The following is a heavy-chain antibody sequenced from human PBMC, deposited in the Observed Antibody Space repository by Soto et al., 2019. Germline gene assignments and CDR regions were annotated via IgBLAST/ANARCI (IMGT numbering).Heavy chain of an antibody. CDR2: ISSSGVST. D-gene: IGHD2-8*02. Sequence: EVQLLESGGGLVQHGGSLRLSCAASGFTFNSYAMSWVRQAPGKGLEWVSGISSSGVSTFYADSVKGRFTISRDNSKNTLYLQMNSLRAEDTAVYYCARGGLSVLYIDYWGQGTLVTVSP. CDR3: ARGGLSVLYIDY. V-gene: IGHV3-23*01. J-gene: IGHJ4*02. CDR1: GFTFNSYA.